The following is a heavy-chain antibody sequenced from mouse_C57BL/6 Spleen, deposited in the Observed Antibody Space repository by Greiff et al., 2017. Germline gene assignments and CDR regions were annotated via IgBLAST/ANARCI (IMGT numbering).Heavy chain of an antibody. Sequence: QVQLQQPGAELVRPGSSVKLSCKASGYTFTSYWMDWVKQRPGQGLEWIGNIYPSDSETHYNQKFKDKATLTVDKSSSTAYMQLSSLTSEASAVYYCAIDSSGSFAYWGQGTLVTVSA. D-gene: IGHD3-2*02. J-gene: IGHJ3*01. CDR1: GYTFTSYW. CDR2: IYPSDSET. V-gene: IGHV1-61*01. CDR3: AIDSSGSFAY.